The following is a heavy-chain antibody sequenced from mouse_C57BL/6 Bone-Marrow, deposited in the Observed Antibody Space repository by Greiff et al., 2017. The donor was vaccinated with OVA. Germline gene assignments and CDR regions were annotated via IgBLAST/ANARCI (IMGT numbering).Heavy chain of an antibody. CDR3: AIGGYYDYLYSMDY. CDR2: IHPSDSDT. Sequence: QVQLQQPGAELVKPGASVKVSCKASGYTFTSYWLHWVKQRPGQGLEWIGRIHPSDSDTNYNQKFQGKATLTVDKSSSTAYMQLISLTAEDSAFYDCAIGGYYDYLYSMDYWGQGTSVTVSS. J-gene: IGHJ4*01. CDR1: GYTFTSYW. D-gene: IGHD2-4*01. V-gene: IGHV1-74*01.